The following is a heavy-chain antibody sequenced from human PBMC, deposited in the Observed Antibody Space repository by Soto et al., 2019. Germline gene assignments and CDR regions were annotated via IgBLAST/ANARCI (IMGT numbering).Heavy chain of an antibody. V-gene: IGHV4-34*01. J-gene: IGHJ3*02. Sequence: PSDTLSVTCAVYGGSFSGYYWSWIRQPPGKGLEWIGEINHSGSTNYNPSLKSRVTISVDRSKNHFFLNLTSVTAADTAVYYCATYRKFFQIWGQGTKVTVSS. CDR1: GGSFSGYY. CDR3: ATYRKFFQI. CDR2: INHSGST.